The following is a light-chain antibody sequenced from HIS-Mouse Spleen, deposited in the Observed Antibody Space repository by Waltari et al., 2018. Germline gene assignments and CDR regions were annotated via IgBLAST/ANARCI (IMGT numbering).Light chain of an antibody. CDR1: QGISSY. CDR2: AAS. V-gene: IGKV1-8*01. Sequence: AIRMTQSPSSFSASTGDRVTITCRASQGISSYLAWYQQKPGKAPKPLIYAASTFQSGVPSRFSGSGSGTDFTLTISCLQSEDFATYYCQQYYSYPLTFGGGTKVEIK. CDR3: QQYYSYPLT. J-gene: IGKJ4*01.